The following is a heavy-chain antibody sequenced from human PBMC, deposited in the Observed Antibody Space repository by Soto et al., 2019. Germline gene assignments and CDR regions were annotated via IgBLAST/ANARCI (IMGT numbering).Heavy chain of an antibody. CDR1: GGTFSSYA. V-gene: IGHV1-69*13. Sequence: GASVKVSCKASGGTFSSYAISWVRQAPGQGLEWMGGIIPIFGTANYAQKFQGRVTITADESTSTAYMELSSLRSEDTAVYYCARDPFPRIAVAPGAFDIWGQGTMVTVSS. J-gene: IGHJ3*02. D-gene: IGHD6-19*01. CDR3: ARDPFPRIAVAPGAFDI. CDR2: IIPIFGTA.